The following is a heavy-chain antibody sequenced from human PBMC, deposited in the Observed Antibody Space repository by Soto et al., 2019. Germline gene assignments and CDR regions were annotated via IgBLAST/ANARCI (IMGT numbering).Heavy chain of an antibody. CDR1: GGSISSGGYS. J-gene: IGHJ3*02. CDR3: ARFKGIKGAIDI. V-gene: IGHV4-30-2*01. CDR2: IYHSGST. Sequence: SETLSLTCAVSGGSISSGGYSWSWIRQPPGKGLEWIGYIYHSGSTYYNPSLKSRVTISVDRSKNQFSLKLSSVTAADTAVYYCARFKGIKGAIDIWGEGTMVT.